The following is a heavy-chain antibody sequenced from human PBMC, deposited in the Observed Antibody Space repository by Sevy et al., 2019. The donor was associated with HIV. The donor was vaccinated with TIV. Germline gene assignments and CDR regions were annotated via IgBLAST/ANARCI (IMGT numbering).Heavy chain of an antibody. Sequence: ASVKVSCKVSGYTLTALSMHWVRQAPGKGLAWMGTFDPEDGETRFAQKFQGRVTMTEDTSTDTAYMELSSLRSEDTAVYFCATTKDYYDSSGYPFDHWGQGALVTVSS. J-gene: IGHJ4*02. CDR3: ATTKDYYDSSGYPFDH. CDR2: FDPEDGET. V-gene: IGHV1-24*01. D-gene: IGHD3-22*01. CDR1: GYTLTALS.